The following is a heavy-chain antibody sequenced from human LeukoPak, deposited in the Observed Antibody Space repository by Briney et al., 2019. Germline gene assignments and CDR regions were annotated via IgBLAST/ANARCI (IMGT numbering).Heavy chain of an antibody. CDR2: INPNSGGT. V-gene: IGHV1-2*06. Sequence: ASVKVSCKASGYTFTGYYMHWVRQAPGQGLEWMGRINPNSGGTNYAQKFQGRVTMTRDTSISTAYMELSRLRSDDTAVYYCASVGAIFGVVTPFDYWGQGTLVTVSS. J-gene: IGHJ4*02. CDR3: ASVGAIFGVVTPFDY. CDR1: GYTFTGYY. D-gene: IGHD3-3*01.